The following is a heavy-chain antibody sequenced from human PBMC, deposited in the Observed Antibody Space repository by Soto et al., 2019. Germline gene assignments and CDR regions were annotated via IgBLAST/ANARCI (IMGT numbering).Heavy chain of an antibody. CDR3: VRQSTVSYYAVDV. CDR1: GFSFGSYE. V-gene: IGHV3-30*04. CDR2: TSYDGSIN. J-gene: IGHJ6*02. D-gene: IGHD4-17*01. Sequence: HLGGSLRLSCAGSGFSFGSYEMHWVRQAPGKGLEWVTFTSYDGSINYYADSVKGRFTMSRDNSKNLLYLQMNSLRTEDTAVYYCVRQSTVSYYAVDVWGQGTTVTVSS.